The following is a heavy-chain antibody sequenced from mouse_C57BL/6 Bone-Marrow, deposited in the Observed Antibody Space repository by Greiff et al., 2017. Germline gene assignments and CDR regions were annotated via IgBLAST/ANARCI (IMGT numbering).Heavy chain of an antibody. J-gene: IGHJ2*01. CDR1: GYTFTGYW. CDR2: ILPGSGST. CDR3: AISSGTR. D-gene: IGHD4-1*01. Sequence: VKLVESGAELMKPGASVKLSCKATGYTFTGYWIEWVKQRPGHGLEWIGEILPGSGSTNYHEKFKGKATFTADTSSTPAYMQLSSLTTEDSAIYYCAISSGTRWGQGTTLTVSS. V-gene: IGHV1-9*01.